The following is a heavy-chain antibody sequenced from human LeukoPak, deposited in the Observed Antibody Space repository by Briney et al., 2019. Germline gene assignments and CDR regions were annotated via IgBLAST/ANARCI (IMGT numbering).Heavy chain of an antibody. D-gene: IGHD3-22*01. CDR2: INHSGST. V-gene: IGHV4-34*01. Sequence: SETLSLTCAVYGGSFSGYYWSWIRQPPGKGLEWIGEINHSGSTNYNPSLKSRVTISEDTSKNQFSLRLSSVTAADTAVYYCARGYYDSSGYSNWFDPWGQGTLVTVSS. CDR3: ARGYYDSSGYSNWFDP. CDR1: GGSFSGYY. J-gene: IGHJ5*02.